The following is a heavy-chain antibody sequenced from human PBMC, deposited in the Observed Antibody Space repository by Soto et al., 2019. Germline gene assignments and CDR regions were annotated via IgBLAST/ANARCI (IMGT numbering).Heavy chain of an antibody. CDR3: ARGYCSSIGCSHYFDY. V-gene: IGHV1-2*02. J-gene: IGHJ4*02. D-gene: IGHD2-2*01. CDR1: GYTFTGNY. Sequence: ASVKVSCKASGYTFTGNYLHWVRLAPGQGLEWMALINPTTGGTNYAQKFQGRVTMTWDTSIRTAYMELSSLRSDDTAIYYCARGYCSSIGCSHYFDYWGQGALVTVSS. CDR2: INPTTGGT.